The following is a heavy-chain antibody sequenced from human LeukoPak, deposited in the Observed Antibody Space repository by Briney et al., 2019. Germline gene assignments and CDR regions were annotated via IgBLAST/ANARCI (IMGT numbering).Heavy chain of an antibody. CDR3: ARNSDYYDSSGYYYYYYYGMDV. Sequence: AGGSLRLSCAASGFTFNSYAMDWVRQAPGKGLEWVSSISSSSSYIYYADSVKGRFIISRDNAKNSLYLQMNSLRAEDTAVYYCARNSDYYDSSGYYYYYYYGMDVWGQGTTVTVSS. D-gene: IGHD3-22*01. V-gene: IGHV3-21*01. CDR1: GFTFNSYA. J-gene: IGHJ6*02. CDR2: ISSSSSYI.